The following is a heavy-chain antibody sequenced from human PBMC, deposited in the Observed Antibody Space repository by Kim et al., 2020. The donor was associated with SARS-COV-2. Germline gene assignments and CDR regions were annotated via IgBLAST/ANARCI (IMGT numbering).Heavy chain of an antibody. V-gene: IGHV3-21*01. Sequence: AVKGRFTISRDNAKNALFLQMNSLTVEDTALYYCARGLLWFGELGGSAFDFWGQGTMVTVSS. D-gene: IGHD3-10*01. CDR3: ARGLLWFGELGGSAFDF. J-gene: IGHJ3*01.